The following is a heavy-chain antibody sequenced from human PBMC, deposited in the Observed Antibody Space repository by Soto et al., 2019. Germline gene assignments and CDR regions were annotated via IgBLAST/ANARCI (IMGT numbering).Heavy chain of an antibody. CDR2: INPNSGGT. Sequence: ASVNVSCKSSGYTFTGYYIHWVRQAPGQGLEWMGWINPNSGGTNYAQKFQGRVTMTRDTSISTAYMELSRLRSDDTAVYYCASTSLTIFGMDVWGQGTTVTFSS. CDR3: ASTSLTIFGMDV. D-gene: IGHD3-9*01. V-gene: IGHV1-2*02. CDR1: GYTFTGYY. J-gene: IGHJ6*02.